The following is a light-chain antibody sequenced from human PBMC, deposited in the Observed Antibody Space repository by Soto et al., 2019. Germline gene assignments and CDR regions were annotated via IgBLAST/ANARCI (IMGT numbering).Light chain of an antibody. CDR3: QHYNSSPLT. CDR2: KAS. Sequence: DIQMTQSPSTLSASVGDRVTITCRASQSISSWLAWYQQKPRKAPKVLIYKASSLERGVPARFSGSGSGTEFTLTISSLQPDDSATYYCQHYNSSPLTFGGGTKVEI. V-gene: IGKV1-5*03. CDR1: QSISSW. J-gene: IGKJ4*01.